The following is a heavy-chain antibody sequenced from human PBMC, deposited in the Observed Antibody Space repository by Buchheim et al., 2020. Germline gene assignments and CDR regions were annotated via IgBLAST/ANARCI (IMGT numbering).Heavy chain of an antibody. D-gene: IGHD6-19*01. J-gene: IGHJ4*02. V-gene: IGHV4-61*02. Sequence: QVQLQESGPGLVKPSQTLSLTCTVSGGSISSGSYYWSWIRPPAGKGLEWIGRIYTSGSTNYNPSLKSRVTISVETSKNQFSLKLSSVTAADTAVYYCAREVYGYSSGWYRGDYYFDYWGQGTL. CDR1: GGSISSGSYY. CDR2: IYTSGST. CDR3: AREVYGYSSGWYRGDYYFDY.